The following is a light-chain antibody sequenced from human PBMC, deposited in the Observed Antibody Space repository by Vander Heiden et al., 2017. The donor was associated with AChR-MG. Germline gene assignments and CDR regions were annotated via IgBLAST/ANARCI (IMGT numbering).Light chain of an antibody. CDR2: DVS. CDR1: SSDVGAYNY. CDR3: CSYAGNYAYV. Sequence: QSALTQPPSVYGSPGQSVAISCTGTSSDVGAYNYVSWYQLHPGKAPKLMIYDVSKRPSGVPDRFSGSKSGNTASLTISGLQAEDEADYYCCSYAGNYAYVFGTGTKVTVL. V-gene: IGLV2-11*01. J-gene: IGLJ1*01.